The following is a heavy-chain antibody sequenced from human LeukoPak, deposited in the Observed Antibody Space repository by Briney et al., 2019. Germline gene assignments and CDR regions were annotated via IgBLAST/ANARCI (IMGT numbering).Heavy chain of an antibody. V-gene: IGHV1-69*13. CDR3: ARDLIMGGYFIGYFDY. D-gene: IGHD3-22*01. CDR1: GGTFSSYA. CDR2: IIPIFGTA. Sequence: SVKVSCKASGGTFSSYAISWVRQAPGQGLEWMGGIIPIFGTANYAQKFQGRVTITADESTSTAYMELSSLRSEDTAVYYCARDLIMGGYFIGYFDYWGQGTLVTVSS. J-gene: IGHJ4*02.